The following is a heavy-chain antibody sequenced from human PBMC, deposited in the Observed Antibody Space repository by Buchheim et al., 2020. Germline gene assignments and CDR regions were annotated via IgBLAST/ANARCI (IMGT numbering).Heavy chain of an antibody. CDR3: ASFGRDYGDYYWFDP. J-gene: IGHJ5*02. CDR1: GGSFSGYY. V-gene: IGHV4-34*01. D-gene: IGHD4-17*01. Sequence: QVQLQQWGAGLLKPSETLSLTCAVYGGSFSGYYWSWIRQPPGKGLEWIGEITHSGSTNYNPSLKSRVTISVDTSKNQFSLKLSSVTAADTAVYYCASFGRDYGDYYWFDPWGQGTLITVSS. CDR2: ITHSGST.